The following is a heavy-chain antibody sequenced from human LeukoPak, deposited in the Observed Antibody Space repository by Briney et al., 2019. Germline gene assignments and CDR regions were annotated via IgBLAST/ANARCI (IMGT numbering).Heavy chain of an antibody. V-gene: IGHV3-21*01. D-gene: IGHD6-6*01. CDR3: ARDISYSSSSGDY. CDR2: ISSSSSYI. Sequence: GGSLRLSCAASGFTFSSYSMNWVRQAPGKGLEWVSSISSSSSYIYYADSVKGRFTISRDNAKNSLYLQMNSLRAEDTAVYYCARDISYSSSSGDYGGQGTLVTVSS. CDR1: GFTFSSYS. J-gene: IGHJ4*02.